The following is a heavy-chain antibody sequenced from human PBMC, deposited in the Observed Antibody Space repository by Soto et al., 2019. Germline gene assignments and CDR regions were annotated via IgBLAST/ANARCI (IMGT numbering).Heavy chain of an antibody. J-gene: IGHJ6*02. Sequence: QVQLVQSGAEVKKPGSSVKVSCKASGGTFSSYAISWVRQAPGQGLEWMGGIIPIFGTANYAQKFQGRVTITADKSTSTAYMELRSLSSEDTAVYYCASEGGELATMCPDYYYGMDVWGQGTTVTVSS. D-gene: IGHD1-26*01. CDR1: GGTFSSYA. V-gene: IGHV1-69*06. CDR2: IIPIFGTA. CDR3: ASEGGELATMCPDYYYGMDV.